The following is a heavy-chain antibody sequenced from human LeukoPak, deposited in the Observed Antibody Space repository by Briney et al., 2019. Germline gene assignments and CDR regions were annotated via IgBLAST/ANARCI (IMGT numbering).Heavy chain of an antibody. V-gene: IGHV4-39*01. CDR3: ARQTGSGLFILP. D-gene: IGHD3/OR15-3a*01. Sequence: SETLSLTCTVSGVSISSSYSYWGWIRQPPGMGLEWIGSIYTGNTYYNASLKSQVSISIDTSKNQFSLRLTSVTAADTAVYYCARQTGSGLFILPGGQGTLVTVSS. CDR2: IYTGNT. CDR1: GVSISSSYSY. J-gene: IGHJ4*02.